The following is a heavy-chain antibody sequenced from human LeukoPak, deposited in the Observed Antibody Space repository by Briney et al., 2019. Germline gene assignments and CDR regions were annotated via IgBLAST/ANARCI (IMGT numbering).Heavy chain of an antibody. J-gene: IGHJ4*02. CDR1: GFTFSSYS. CDR2: ISSSSSNI. Sequence: GGSLRLSCAASGFTFSSYSMTWVRQAPGKGREWVSHISSSSSNIYYADSVKGRFTIPRDNAKNSLYLQMNSLRAEDTAVYYCARDKAYRAPVDYWGQGTLVTVSS. D-gene: IGHD4-11*01. V-gene: IGHV3-48*01. CDR3: ARDKAYRAPVDY.